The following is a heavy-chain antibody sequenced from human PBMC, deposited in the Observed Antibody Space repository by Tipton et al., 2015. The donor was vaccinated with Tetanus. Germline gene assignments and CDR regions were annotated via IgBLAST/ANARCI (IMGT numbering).Heavy chain of an antibody. CDR2: ISDNSRYI. J-gene: IGHJ4*02. D-gene: IGHD4-17*01. Sequence: SLRLSCADSGFTFSSYSLSWVRQAPGKGLEWVSSISDNSRYIYYADSVKGRFTISRDNAKNSLYLQMNSLRAEDTAIYYYARGAYGQFDYWGQGTLVTVSS. CDR1: GFTFSSYS. CDR3: ARGAYGQFDY. V-gene: IGHV3-21*01.